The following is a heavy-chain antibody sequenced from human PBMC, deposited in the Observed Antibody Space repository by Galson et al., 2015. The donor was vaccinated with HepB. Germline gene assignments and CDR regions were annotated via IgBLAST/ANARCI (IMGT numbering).Heavy chain of an antibody. CDR3: ARTNSGRYWPGLDS. V-gene: IGHV3-33*01. CDR2: IWDDGSNQ. CDR1: GFTFSSYG. J-gene: IGHJ4*02. Sequence: SLRLSCAASGFTFSSYGMHWVRQAPGKGLEWLAVIWDDGSNQYYADSVKGRFTISRDNSKNTLYLEMNSLRAEDTALYYCARTNSGRYWPGLDSWGQKTLVTVSS. D-gene: IGHD1-26*01.